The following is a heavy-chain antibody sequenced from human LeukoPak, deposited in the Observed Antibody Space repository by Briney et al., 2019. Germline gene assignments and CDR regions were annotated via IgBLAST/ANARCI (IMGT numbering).Heavy chain of an antibody. CDR1: GYTFISYA. J-gene: IGHJ5*02. V-gene: IGHV7-4-1*02. Sequence: ASVKVSCKASGYTFISYAMNWVRQAHGQGLEWMGWINTNTGNPTYAQGFTGRFVFSLDTSVSTAYLQISSLKAEDTAVYYCARDDSPVLMETIAVAGSDWFDPWGQGTLVTVSS. CDR2: INTNTGNP. D-gene: IGHD6-19*01. CDR3: ARDDSPVLMETIAVAGSDWFDP.